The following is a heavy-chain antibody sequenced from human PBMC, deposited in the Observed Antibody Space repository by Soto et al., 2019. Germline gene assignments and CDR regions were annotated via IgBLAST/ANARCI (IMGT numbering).Heavy chain of an antibody. Sequence: GGSLRLSCAASGFTFSSYSMNWVRQAPGKGLEWVSYISSGSGTIYYADSVKGRFTISRDNAKNSLFLQMNSLRDEDTAVYYCARYEYRSGWFDYWGQGTLVTVSS. J-gene: IGHJ5*01. V-gene: IGHV3-48*02. D-gene: IGHD3-16*01. CDR3: ARYEYRSGWFDY. CDR1: GFTFSSYS. CDR2: ISSGSGTI.